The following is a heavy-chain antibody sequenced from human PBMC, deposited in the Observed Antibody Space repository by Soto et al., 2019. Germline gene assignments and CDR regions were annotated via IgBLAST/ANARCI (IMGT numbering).Heavy chain of an antibody. V-gene: IGHV3-23*01. CDR1: GFTFSVYA. CDR2: VSGKSGTI. D-gene: IGHD6-13*01. CDR3: AKKGIATPGNTRFTS. Sequence: LRLDCGASGFTFSVYAMNWVRQAPGKGLEWVSVVSGKSGTIYYADSVRGRFTMSRDNSKTTLYLQMSSLRAEDTAVYYCAKKGIATPGNTRFTSWGQGTLVTVYS. J-gene: IGHJ5*02.